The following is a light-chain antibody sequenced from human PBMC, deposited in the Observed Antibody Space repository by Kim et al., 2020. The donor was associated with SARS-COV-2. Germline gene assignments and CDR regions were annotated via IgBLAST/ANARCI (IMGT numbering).Light chain of an antibody. Sequence: LSASVGDRVTITCRASQCISNYLAWYQQKPGKVPKLLIYAASALQSGVPSRFSGSGSGTDFTLTISSLQPEDVATYYCQKYNTSGFGQGTRLEIK. J-gene: IGKJ5*01. CDR1: QCISNY. CDR2: AAS. CDR3: QKYNTSG. V-gene: IGKV1-27*01.